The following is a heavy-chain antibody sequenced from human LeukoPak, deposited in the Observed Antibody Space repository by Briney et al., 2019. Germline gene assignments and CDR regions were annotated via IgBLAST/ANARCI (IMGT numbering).Heavy chain of an antibody. CDR1: GFTFSSYW. V-gene: IGHV3-74*01. J-gene: IGHJ6*02. CDR3: ARVKDGYDSSGYYQPFYYYYGMDV. CDR2: INSDGSST. D-gene: IGHD3-22*01. Sequence: GGSLRLSCAASGFTFSSYWMHWVRQAPGKGLVWVSRINSDGSSTSYADSVKGRFTISRDNAKNTLYLQMNSLRAEDTAVYYCARVKDGYDSSGYYQPFYYYYGMDVWGRGTTVTVSS.